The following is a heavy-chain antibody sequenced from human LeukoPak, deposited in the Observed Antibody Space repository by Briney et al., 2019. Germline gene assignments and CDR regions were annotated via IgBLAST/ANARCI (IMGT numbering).Heavy chain of an antibody. CDR3: VRGGYRGFDYEY. J-gene: IGHJ4*02. CDR2: ISPDSNYK. V-gene: IGHV3-21*01. D-gene: IGHD5-12*01. CDR1: GFTFSTYS. Sequence: PGGSLRLSCAASGFTFSTYSMNWLRLAPGKGLEWVSSISPDSNYKYYVDSVKGRFTISRDNAKSSLYLQMNSLRAEDTAVYYCVRGGYRGFDYEYWGLGTLVTVSS.